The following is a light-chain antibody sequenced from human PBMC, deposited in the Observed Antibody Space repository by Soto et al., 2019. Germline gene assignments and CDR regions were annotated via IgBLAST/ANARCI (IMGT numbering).Light chain of an antibody. J-gene: IGLJ1*01. V-gene: IGLV2-14*01. CDR1: SSDVGGYNY. CDR2: DVS. Sequence: QSVLTKPASLYGSPGQSITISCTGTSSDVGGYNYVSWYQQHPGKAPKLMIYDVSNRPSGVSNRFSGSKSGNTASLTISGLQAEDEADYYCSSYTSSSTFFGTGTKVTVL. CDR3: SSYTSSSTF.